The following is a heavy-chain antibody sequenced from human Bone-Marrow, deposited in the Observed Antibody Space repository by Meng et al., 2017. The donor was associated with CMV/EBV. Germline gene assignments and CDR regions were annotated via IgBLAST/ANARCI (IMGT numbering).Heavy chain of an antibody. V-gene: IGHV4-59*12. J-gene: IGHJ4*02. CDR1: GGSISSYY. CDR3: ARGPYYDGSGPFDY. CDR2: IYYTGST. Sequence: SETLSLTCTVSGGSISSYYWSWIRQPPGKGLEWIGYIYYTGSTYYNPSLKSRVTISVDTSKNQFALKVRSVTAADTAVYYCARGPYYDGSGPFDYWGQGTLVTVSS. D-gene: IGHD3-22*01.